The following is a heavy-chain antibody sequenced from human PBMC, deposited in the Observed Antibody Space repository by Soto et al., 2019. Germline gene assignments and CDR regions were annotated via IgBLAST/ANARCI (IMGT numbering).Heavy chain of an antibody. CDR1: GGSFSGYY. CDR2: INHSGST. D-gene: IGHD2-8*01. V-gene: IGHV4-34*01. Sequence: SETLSLTCAVYGGSFSGYYWSWIRQPPGKGLEWIGEINHSGSTNYNPSLKSRVTISVDTSKNQFSLKLSSVTAADTAVYYCARGTGGDCTNGVCYLYYYYYMDVWGKGTTVT. CDR3: ARGTGGDCTNGVCYLYYYYYMDV. J-gene: IGHJ6*03.